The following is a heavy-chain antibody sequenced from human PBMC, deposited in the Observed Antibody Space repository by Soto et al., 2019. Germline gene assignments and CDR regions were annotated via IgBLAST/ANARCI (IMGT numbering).Heavy chain of an antibody. V-gene: IGHV3-74*01. J-gene: IGHJ5*02. CDR1: GITFSSYW. D-gene: IGHD2-2*02. CDR2: INSDGTTT. Sequence: EVKVVESGGGLVQPGESLRLSCAASGITFSSYWMHWVRQAPGKGLVWVSRINSDGTTTTYADVVKGRFTISRDNAENTVYLQMNSLRVEDTAVYYCARDHCSTTSCYTVWFDPWGQGTPVTVSS. CDR3: ARDHCSTTSCYTVWFDP.